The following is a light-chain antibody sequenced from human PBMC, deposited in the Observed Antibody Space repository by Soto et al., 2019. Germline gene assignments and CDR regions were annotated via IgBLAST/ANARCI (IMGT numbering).Light chain of an antibody. CDR1: SSDIGYYNY. CDR3: SSYTTSSTQV. J-gene: IGLJ3*02. Sequence: QSALTQPASVSGSPGQSITISCTGTSSDIGYYNYVSWYRQHPGKAPKLMIYEVSNRPSGVSYRFSGSKSGNTASLAISGLQAEDEADYYCSSYTTSSTQVFGGGTKVIVL. V-gene: IGLV2-14*01. CDR2: EVS.